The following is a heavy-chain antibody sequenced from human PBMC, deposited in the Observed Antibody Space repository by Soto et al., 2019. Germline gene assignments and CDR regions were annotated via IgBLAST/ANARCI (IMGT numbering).Heavy chain of an antibody. CDR2: INHSGST. D-gene: IGHD2-15*01. CDR3: ASRHCSGGSCPMGFDY. J-gene: IGHJ4*02. Sequence: QVQLQPWGAGLLKPSETLSLTCAVYGGSFSAYYWSWIRQPPRKGLEWIEEINHSGSTNYNPSLKSRVTTSVDTSKKQFSLKVRSVTAADTAVYYCASRHCSGGSCPMGFDYWGQGTLVTVSS. V-gene: IGHV4-34*01. CDR1: GGSFSAYY.